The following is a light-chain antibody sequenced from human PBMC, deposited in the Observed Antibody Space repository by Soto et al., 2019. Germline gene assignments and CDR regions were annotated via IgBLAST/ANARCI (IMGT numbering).Light chain of an antibody. CDR2: DTS. Sequence: EIVMTHSPATLSVSPGERATLSCRASQSVSNNLAWYQQKPGQTPRLLIYDTSTRATGVPTRFSGSRSGAEFTLTINSLQSEDFAVYYCQPYNNWPLTFGGGTKVEIK. V-gene: IGKV3-15*01. CDR1: QSVSNN. CDR3: QPYNNWPLT. J-gene: IGKJ4*01.